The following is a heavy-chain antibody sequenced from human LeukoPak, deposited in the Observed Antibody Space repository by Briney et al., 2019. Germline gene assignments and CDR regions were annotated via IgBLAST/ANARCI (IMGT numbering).Heavy chain of an antibody. V-gene: IGHV3-7*03. CDR2: IKQDGSEK. CDR3: ARGAMIVVVTSKGLDP. J-gene: IGHJ5*02. Sequence: GGSLRLSCAASGFIFSSYWMSWVRQAPGKGLEWVANIKQDGSEKYHVGSVKGRFSISRDNAKDSLYLQMNSLRAEDTAVYYCARGAMIVVVTSKGLDPWGQGTLVTVSS. CDR1: GFIFSSYW. D-gene: IGHD3-22*01.